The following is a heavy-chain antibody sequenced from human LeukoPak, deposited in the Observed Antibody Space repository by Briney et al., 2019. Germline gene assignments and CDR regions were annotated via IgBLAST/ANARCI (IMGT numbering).Heavy chain of an antibody. J-gene: IGHJ5*02. CDR3: ARSGYSSSWYDYNWFDP. CDR2: MNPNSGNT. CDR1: GYTFTSYD. D-gene: IGHD6-13*01. V-gene: IGHV1-8*03. Sequence: ASVKVSYKASGYTFTSYDINWVRQATGQGLEWMGWMNPNSGNTGYAQKFQGRVTITRNTSISTAYMELSSLRSEDTAVYYCARSGYSSSWYDYNWFDPWGQGTLVTVSS.